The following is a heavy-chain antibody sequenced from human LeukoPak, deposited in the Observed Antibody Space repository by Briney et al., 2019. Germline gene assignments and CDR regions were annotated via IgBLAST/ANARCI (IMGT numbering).Heavy chain of an antibody. J-gene: IGHJ4*02. V-gene: IGHV3-30-3*01. Sequence: GRSLTLSCAASGFTFSSYAMHWVRQPPGKGLEWVADISYDGSNKYYADSVKGRFTISRDNSKNTLYLQMNSLRAEDTGVYYCARDPDYDSSGYWGQGTLVTVSS. CDR3: ARDPDYDSSGY. CDR1: GFTFSSYA. D-gene: IGHD3-22*01. CDR2: ISYDGSNK.